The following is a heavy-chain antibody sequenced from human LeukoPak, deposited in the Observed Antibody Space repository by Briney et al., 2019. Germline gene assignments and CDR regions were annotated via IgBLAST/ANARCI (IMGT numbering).Heavy chain of an antibody. CDR2: ISGSGGST. CDR3: AKVTYGSGTYGAFDY. V-gene: IGHV3-23*01. J-gene: IGHJ4*02. D-gene: IGHD3-10*01. CDR1: GFTFSSYA. Sequence: GGSLRLSCTASGFTFSSYAMSWVRQAPAKGLEWVSAISGSGGSTYYADSVKGRFTISRDNSKNTLYLQMNSLRAEDTAVYYCAKVTYGSGTYGAFDYWGQGTLVTVSS.